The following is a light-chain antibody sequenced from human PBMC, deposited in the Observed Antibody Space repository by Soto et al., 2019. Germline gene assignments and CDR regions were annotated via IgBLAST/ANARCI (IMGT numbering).Light chain of an antibody. CDR1: HSGLNSSNNKNY. CDR3: QQHYRAPIS. J-gene: IGKJ5*01. V-gene: IGKV4-1*01. Sequence: EIGVTQSPDSLPVSLGERATINAKSSHSGLNSSNNKNYLAWYQQKQGQPPKXXIYWASTRESGVPDRFSGSGSGTDFNLTISSLQAEDVAVYYCQQHYRAPISFGQGTRLEIK. CDR2: WAS.